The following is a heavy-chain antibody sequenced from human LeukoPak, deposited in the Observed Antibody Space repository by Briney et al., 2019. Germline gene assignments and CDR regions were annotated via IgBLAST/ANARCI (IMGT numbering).Heavy chain of an antibody. CDR3: ARAAQSERPPRLNDFWSGYHDY. CDR1: GYTFTGYY. V-gene: IGHV1-2*06. Sequence: ASVTVSCKASGYTFTGYYMHWVRQAPGQGLEWMGRINPNSGGTNYAQKFQGRVTMTRDTSISTAYMELSRLRSDDTAVYYCARAAQSERPPRLNDFWSGYHDYWGQGTLVTVSS. CDR2: INPNSGGT. D-gene: IGHD3-3*01. J-gene: IGHJ4*02.